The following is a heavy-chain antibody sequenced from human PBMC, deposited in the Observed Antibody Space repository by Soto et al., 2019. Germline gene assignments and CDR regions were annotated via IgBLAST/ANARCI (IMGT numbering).Heavy chain of an antibody. D-gene: IGHD3-3*01. CDR3: ARDRRYYDFWSGYYRDDSPRYFDL. CDR2: IYYSGST. Sequence: QVQLQESGPGLVKPSQTLSLTCTVSGGSISSGGYYWSWIRQHPGKGLEWIGYIYYSGSTYYNPSLQSRVTISVDTSKNQFSLKLSSVTAADTAVYYCARDRRYYDFWSGYYRDDSPRYFDLWGRGTLVTVSS. V-gene: IGHV4-31*03. J-gene: IGHJ2*01. CDR1: GGSISSGGYY.